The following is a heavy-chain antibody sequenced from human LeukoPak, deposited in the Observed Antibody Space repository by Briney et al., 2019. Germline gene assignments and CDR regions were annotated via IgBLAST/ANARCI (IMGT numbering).Heavy chain of an antibody. J-gene: IGHJ4*02. D-gene: IGHD4-17*01. CDR3: ARISTVTYFDY. V-gene: IGHV1-2*02. CDR1: GYTFTGYY. CDR2: INPNSGGT. Sequence: ASVKVSCKASGYTFTGYYMHWVRQAPGQGLEWMGWINPNSGGTNYAQKFQGRVTITADKSTSTAYMELSSLRSEDTAVYYCARISTVTYFDYWGQGTLVTVSS.